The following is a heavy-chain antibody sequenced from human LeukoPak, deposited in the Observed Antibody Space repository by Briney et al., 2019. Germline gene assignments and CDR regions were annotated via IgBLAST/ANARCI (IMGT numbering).Heavy chain of an antibody. V-gene: IGHV1-46*01. CDR2: INPSGGST. CDR1: GYTFTSYY. D-gene: IGHD5-18*01. Sequence: ASVKVSCKASGYTFTSYYMHWVRQAPGQGLEWMGIINPSGGSTNYAQKFQGRVTITADESTSTAYMELSSLRSEDTAVYYCASGRGYSYGPFDYWGQGTLVTVSS. J-gene: IGHJ4*02. CDR3: ASGRGYSYGPFDY.